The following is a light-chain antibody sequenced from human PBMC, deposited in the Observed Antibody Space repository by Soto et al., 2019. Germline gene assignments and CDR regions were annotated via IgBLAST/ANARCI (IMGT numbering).Light chain of an antibody. CDR3: QQYYSTPLT. CDR2: WAS. J-gene: IGKJ4*01. CDR1: QSVLYSSNNKNY. V-gene: IGKV4-1*01. Sequence: DIVMTQSPDSLAVSLGERATINCKSSQSVLYSSNNKNYLVWYQQKPGQPPKLLIYWASTRESGVPDRFSGSGSGTDFTLTISRLQAEDVAVYYCQQYYSTPLTFGGGTKV.